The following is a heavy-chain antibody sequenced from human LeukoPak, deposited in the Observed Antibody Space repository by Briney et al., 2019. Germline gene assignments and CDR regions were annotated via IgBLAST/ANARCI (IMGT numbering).Heavy chain of an antibody. J-gene: IGHJ6*03. CDR3: AIPPPSYCSGGSCYYYYYYMDV. D-gene: IGHD2-15*01. Sequence: ASVKVSCKVSGYTLTELSMHWVRQAPGKGLEWMGGFDPEDGETIYAQKFQGRVTITADKSTSTAYMELSSLRSEDTAVYYCAIPPPSYCSGGSCYYYYYYMDVWGKGTTVTVSS. V-gene: IGHV1-24*01. CDR2: FDPEDGET. CDR1: GYTLTELS.